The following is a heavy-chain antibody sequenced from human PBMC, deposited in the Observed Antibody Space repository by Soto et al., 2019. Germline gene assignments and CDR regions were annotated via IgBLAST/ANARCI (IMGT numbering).Heavy chain of an antibody. V-gene: IGHV1-46*01. D-gene: IGHD5-18*01. J-gene: IGHJ4*02. CDR1: GYTFTSYY. CDR3: ARDSYNFDD. Sequence: ASVKVSCKASGYTFTSYYMHWVRQAPGQGLEWMGIINPSGGSTSYAQKFQGRVTMTRDTSISTAYMELRSLKSDDTAVYYCARDSYNFDDWGQGILVTVSS. CDR2: INPSGGST.